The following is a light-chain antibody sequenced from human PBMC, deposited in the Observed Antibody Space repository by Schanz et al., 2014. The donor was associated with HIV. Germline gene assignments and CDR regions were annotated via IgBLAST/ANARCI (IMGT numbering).Light chain of an antibody. CDR2: ATS. J-gene: IGKJ4*01. V-gene: IGKV3D-20*02. Sequence: EIVLTQSPGSLSLSPGGRATLSCGASQRLSSSYLAWYQQKRDQPPRLVIYATSTRAAGIPDRFSGSGSGTDFTLTISSLEPEDFAVYYCQQRSNWLLTFGGGTKVEIK. CDR1: QRLSSSY. CDR3: QQRSNWLLT.